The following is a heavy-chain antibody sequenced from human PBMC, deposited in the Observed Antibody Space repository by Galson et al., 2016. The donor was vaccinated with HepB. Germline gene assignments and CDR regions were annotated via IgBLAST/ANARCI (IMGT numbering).Heavy chain of an antibody. V-gene: IGHV3-33*01. J-gene: IGHJ6*02. CDR3: ARDLGNWDDQGRWDYGMDV. Sequence: SLRLSCAASGFTFSSYGIHWVRQAPGKGLEWVAVIWYDRVKKWYADSVQGRFTISRDNPSNTLFLQMNSVTVEDTAVYYCARDLGNWDDQGRWDYGMDVWGQGTTVTVSS. CDR2: IWYDRVKK. D-gene: IGHD1-20*01. CDR1: GFTFSSYG.